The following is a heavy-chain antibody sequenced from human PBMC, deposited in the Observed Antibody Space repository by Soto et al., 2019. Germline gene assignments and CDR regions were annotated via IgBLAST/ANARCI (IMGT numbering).Heavy chain of an antibody. CDR3: ARLGGYYQAFDN. CDR1: GGSIRNNY. D-gene: IGHD3-3*01. CDR2: IYYTGTS. Sequence: QVQLQESGPGLVKPSEPLSLTCTVSGGSIRNNYWSWSRQPPGKGLEWVGYIYYTGTSKYNPSLKSRVTISVDSSKNQFSLKLDSVTAADTAVYYCARLGGYYQAFDNWGQGTLVTVSS. V-gene: IGHV4-59*08. J-gene: IGHJ4*02.